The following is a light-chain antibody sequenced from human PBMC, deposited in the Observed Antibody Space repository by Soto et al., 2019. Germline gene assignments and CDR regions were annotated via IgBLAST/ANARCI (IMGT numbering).Light chain of an antibody. CDR1: QSLVHSDGIAY. CDR3: MQGTHRTLR. CDR2: KVS. V-gene: IGKV2-30*02. J-gene: IGKJ5*01. Sequence: FVITDSALSWPVTLVQPASIYCRSTQSLVHSDGIAYFSWFQQRPGRSPRRLIYKVSNRDSGVPARFSGSGSGTDFALKISRVEAEDVGVYYCMQGTHRTLRFGEGTRLEI.